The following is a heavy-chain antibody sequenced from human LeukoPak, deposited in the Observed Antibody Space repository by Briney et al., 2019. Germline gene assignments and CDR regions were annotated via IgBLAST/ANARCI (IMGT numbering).Heavy chain of an antibody. CDR1: GYTFTGYY. D-gene: IGHD1-26*01. CDR3: AREGVGATGAVDY. J-gene: IGHJ4*02. Sequence: ASVKVSCKASGYTFTGYYMHWVRQATGHGLEWMGWINPNSGGTNYAQKFQGRVTMTRDTSISTAYMELSRLRSDDTAVYYCAREGVGATGAVDYWGQGTLVTVSS. V-gene: IGHV1-2*02. CDR2: INPNSGGT.